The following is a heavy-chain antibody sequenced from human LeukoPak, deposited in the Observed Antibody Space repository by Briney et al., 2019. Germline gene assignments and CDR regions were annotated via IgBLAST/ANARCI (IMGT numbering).Heavy chain of an antibody. D-gene: IGHD3-10*01. CDR1: GGSISSYY. Sequence: PSETLSLTCTVSGGSISSYYWSWIRQPAGKGLEWIGRIYTSGSTNYNPSLKSRVTISVDTSKNQFSLKLSSVTAADTAVYYCARLQILYYYGSGTHRQTTYYMDVWGKGTTVTISS. CDR2: IYTSGST. V-gene: IGHV4-4*07. CDR3: ARLQILYYYGSGTHRQTTYYMDV. J-gene: IGHJ6*03.